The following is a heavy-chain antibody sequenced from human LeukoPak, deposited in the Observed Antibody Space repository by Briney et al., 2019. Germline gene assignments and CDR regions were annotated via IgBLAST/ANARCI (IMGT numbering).Heavy chain of an antibody. V-gene: IGHV1-2*02. J-gene: IGHJ3*02. Sequence: ASVKVSCKASAYTFTGYYMHWVRQAPGQGLEWMGWINPNSGGTNYAQKFQGRVTMTRDTSISTAYMELSRLRSDDTAVYYCARWGRERYSGSRGAFDIWGQGTMVTVSS. CDR2: INPNSGGT. CDR1: AYTFTGYY. CDR3: ARWGRERYSGSRGAFDI. D-gene: IGHD1-26*01.